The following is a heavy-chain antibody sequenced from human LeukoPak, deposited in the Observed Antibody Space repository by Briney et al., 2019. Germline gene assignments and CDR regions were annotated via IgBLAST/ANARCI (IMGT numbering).Heavy chain of an antibody. J-gene: IGHJ3*02. Sequence: GGSLRLSCAASGFTFSSYSMNWVRQAPGKGLEWVSSISSSSYIYYADSVKGRFTISRDNAKNSLYLQMNSLRDEDTAVYYCARVDWMIGAFDIWGQGTMVTVSS. D-gene: IGHD3-22*01. V-gene: IGHV3-21*01. CDR3: ARVDWMIGAFDI. CDR2: ISSSSYI. CDR1: GFTFSSYS.